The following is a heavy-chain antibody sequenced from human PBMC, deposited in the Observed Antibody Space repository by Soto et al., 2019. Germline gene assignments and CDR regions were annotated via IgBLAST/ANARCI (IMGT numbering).Heavy chain of an antibody. CDR1: GESISSSSYY. J-gene: IGHJ4*02. V-gene: IGHV4-39*01. CDR2: IYYSGRT. CDR3: ARQRTTVVTHAYFGH. Sequence: SENLSLTCIVSGESISSSSYYWGWIRQPPGKGLEWIGSIYYSGRTYYNPSFKSRVTISIDRSNNQLSLKPSSVTATDTAVYFCARQRTTVVTHAYFGHWGQGALVTV. D-gene: IGHD2-21*02.